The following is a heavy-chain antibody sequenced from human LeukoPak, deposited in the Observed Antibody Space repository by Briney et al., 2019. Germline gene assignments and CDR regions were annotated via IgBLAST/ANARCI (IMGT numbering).Heavy chain of an antibody. D-gene: IGHD5-24*01. V-gene: IGHV1-18*01. CDR3: ARDRQEMATISCFDL. CDR2: ISAYNGNT. CDR1: GYTFTSYG. Sequence: GASVKVSCKASGYTFTSYGISWVRQAPGQGLEWMGWISAYNGNTNYAQKLQGRVTMTTDTSTSTAYMELRSLRSDDTAVYYCARDRQEMATISCFDLWGRGTLVTVSS. J-gene: IGHJ2*01.